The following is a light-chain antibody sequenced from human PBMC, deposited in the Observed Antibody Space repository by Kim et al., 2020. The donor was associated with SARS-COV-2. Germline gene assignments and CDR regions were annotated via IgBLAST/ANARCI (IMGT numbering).Light chain of an antibody. CDR3: PQCHTHPLN. CDR2: KAS. J-gene: IGKJ4*01. Sequence: ILITRYPSTLSASVGDRVTITCRASQSVSSWLAWYQQKPGKAPKLLIYKASTLEGGVPSRFSGRGSGTEFTLTINSLQPDDFATDSYPQCHTHPLNFG. V-gene: IGKV1-5*03. CDR1: QSVSSW.